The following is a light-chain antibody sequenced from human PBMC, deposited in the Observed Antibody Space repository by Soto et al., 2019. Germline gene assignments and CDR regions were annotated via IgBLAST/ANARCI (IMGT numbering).Light chain of an antibody. CDR3: CSYAGSHYV. CDR2: EVS. V-gene: IGLV2-23*02. J-gene: IGLJ1*01. CDR1: SSDVGSYNL. Sequence: QYVLTQPASVSGYPGQSITISCTGTSSDVGSYNLVSWYQQHPGKAPKLMIYEVSKWPSGISNRFSGSKSGNTASPTISGLQAEDEGDYYCCSYAGSHYVFGTGTKVTVL.